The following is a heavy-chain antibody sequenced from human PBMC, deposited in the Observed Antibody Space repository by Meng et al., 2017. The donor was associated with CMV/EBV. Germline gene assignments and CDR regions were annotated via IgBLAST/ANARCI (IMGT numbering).Heavy chain of an antibody. CDR1: GGSFSGYY. Sequence: GSLRLSCAVYGGSFSGYYWSWIRQPPGKGLEWIGEINHSGSTNYNPSLKSRVTISVDTSKNQFSLKLSSVTAADTAVYYCARGQRFRSFDNWGQGTLVTVSS. CDR3: ARGQRFRSFDN. J-gene: IGHJ4*02. CDR2: INHSGST. V-gene: IGHV4-34*01. D-gene: IGHD5-24*01.